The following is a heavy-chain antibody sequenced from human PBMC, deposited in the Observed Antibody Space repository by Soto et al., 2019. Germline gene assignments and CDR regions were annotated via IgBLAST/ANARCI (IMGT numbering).Heavy chain of an antibody. CDR2: MLYDGSNT. V-gene: IGHV3-33*01. CDR1: GFTXSRCG. D-gene: IGHD4-17*01. CDR3: ARDGDPMTTVTQIEY. J-gene: IGHJ4*02. Sequence: SFAASGFTXSRCGMHLVRQAPGKGLEWVALMLYDGSNTYYADSVKARFTISRDTSKKTLYLQMNSLRAEDTAVYYCARDGDPMTTVTQIEYWGQGALGTVS.